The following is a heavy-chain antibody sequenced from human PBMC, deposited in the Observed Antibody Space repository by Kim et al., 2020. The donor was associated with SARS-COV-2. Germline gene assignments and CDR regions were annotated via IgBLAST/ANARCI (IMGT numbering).Heavy chain of an antibody. V-gene: IGHV3-30*03. J-gene: IGHJ4*02. CDR2: ISYDGSNK. CDR3: SSGGSYLDY. CDR1: GFTFSSYG. Sequence: GGSLRLSCAASGFTFSSYGMHWVRQAPGKGLEWVAVISYDGSNKYYADSVKGRFTISRDNSKNTLYLQMNSLRAEDTAVYYCSSGGSYLDYWGQGTLVTVSS. D-gene: IGHD1-26*01.